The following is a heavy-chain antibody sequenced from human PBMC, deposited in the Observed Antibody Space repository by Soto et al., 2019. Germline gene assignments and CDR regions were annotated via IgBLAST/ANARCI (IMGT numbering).Heavy chain of an antibody. Sequence: ASVKVSCKASGYPFTSYVISWVRQAPGQGLEWMGGFDPEDGETIYAQKFQGRVTMTRDTSTGTAYMELSSLRSEDTAVYYCARSGAMVRGVIISSPVDYWGQGTLVTVSS. D-gene: IGHD3-10*01. CDR1: GYPFTSYV. V-gene: IGHV1-18*01. CDR2: FDPEDGET. J-gene: IGHJ4*02. CDR3: ARSGAMVRGVIISSPVDY.